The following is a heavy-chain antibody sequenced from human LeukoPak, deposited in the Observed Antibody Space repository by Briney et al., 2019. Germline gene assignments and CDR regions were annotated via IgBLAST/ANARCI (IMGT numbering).Heavy chain of an antibody. D-gene: IGHD2-2*01. CDR2: IKQDGSGK. Sequence: GGSLRLSCAASGFTFSSYWMSWVRQAPGKGLEWVANIKQDGSGKFYVDSVKGRFTISRDNAKNSLYLQMNSLRAEDTAVYYCARDSSTRPFDYWGQGTLVTVSS. CDR1: GFTFSSYW. CDR3: ARDSSTRPFDY. V-gene: IGHV3-7*01. J-gene: IGHJ4*02.